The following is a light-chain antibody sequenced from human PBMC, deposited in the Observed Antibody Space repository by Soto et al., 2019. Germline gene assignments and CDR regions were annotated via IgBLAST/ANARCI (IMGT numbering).Light chain of an antibody. CDR1: QSVSSSY. CDR2: GAS. V-gene: IGKV3-20*01. CDR3: QQYGSSPRVT. Sequence: EIVLTQSPGTLSLSPGERATLSCRASQSVSSSYLAWYQQKPGQAPRLLIYGASSRATGIPHRFSGSGSGTDFTLTISRLEPEDFAVYYGQQYGSSPRVTFGPGTKVDIK. J-gene: IGKJ3*01.